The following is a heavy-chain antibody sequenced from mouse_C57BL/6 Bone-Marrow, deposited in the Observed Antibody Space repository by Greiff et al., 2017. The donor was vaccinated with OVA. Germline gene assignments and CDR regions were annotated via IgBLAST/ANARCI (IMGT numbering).Heavy chain of an antibody. Sequence: DVKLVESGGGLVKPGGSLKLSCAASGFTFSSYAMSWVRQTPEKRLEWVATISDGGSYTYYPDNVKGRFTISRDNAKNNLYLQMSHLKSEDTAMYYCARDPLYGNSDYWGQGTTLTVSS. CDR1: GFTFSSYA. J-gene: IGHJ2*01. D-gene: IGHD2-1*01. V-gene: IGHV5-4*01. CDR2: ISDGGSYT. CDR3: ARDPLYGNSDY.